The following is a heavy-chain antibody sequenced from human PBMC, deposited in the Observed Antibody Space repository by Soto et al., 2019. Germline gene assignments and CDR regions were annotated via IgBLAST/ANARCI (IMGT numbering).Heavy chain of an antibody. Sequence: QVQLVESGGGVVQPGRSLRLSCAASGFTFSSYGMHWVRQAPGKGLEWVAVIWYDGSNKYYADSVKGRFTISRDNSKNSLYLQMNSLRAEDTAVYYCARDRDTAMGRWGQGTLVTVSS. CDR3: ARDRDTAMGR. CDR1: GFTFSSYG. J-gene: IGHJ4*02. D-gene: IGHD5-18*01. V-gene: IGHV3-33*01. CDR2: IWYDGSNK.